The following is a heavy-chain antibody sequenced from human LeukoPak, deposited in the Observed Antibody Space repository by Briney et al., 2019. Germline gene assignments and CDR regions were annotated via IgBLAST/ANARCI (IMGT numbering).Heavy chain of an antibody. V-gene: IGHV1-2*02. D-gene: IGHD3-10*01. Sequence: ASVKVSCKASGYTFTGYYMHWVRQAPGQGLEWMGWINPNSGGTNYAQKFQSRVTMTRDTSITTAYMELSRLRSDDTAVYYCARSRDNYYAYFDYWGQGTLVTVSS. CDR3: ARSRDNYYAYFDY. J-gene: IGHJ4*02. CDR1: GYTFTGYY. CDR2: INPNSGGT.